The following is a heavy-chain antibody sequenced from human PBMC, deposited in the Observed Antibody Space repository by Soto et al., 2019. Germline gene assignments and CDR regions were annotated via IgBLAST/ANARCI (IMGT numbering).Heavy chain of an antibody. D-gene: IGHD3-10*01. V-gene: IGHV5-51*03. CDR2: IYPGDSDT. Sequence: EVQLVQSGTELKTPGESVKISCKGSGYSFNTHWIGWVRQMPGKGLEWMGIIYPGDSDTRYSPSFQGQVTISADTSVSSAYLQGRSLKASDSGMYYGERRDGAREFFDLWGRGTLVTVSS. CDR1: GYSFNTHW. CDR3: ERRDGAREFFDL. J-gene: IGHJ2*01.